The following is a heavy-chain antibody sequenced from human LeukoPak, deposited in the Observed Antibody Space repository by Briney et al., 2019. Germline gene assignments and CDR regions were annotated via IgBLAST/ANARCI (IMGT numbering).Heavy chain of an antibody. D-gene: IGHD6-13*01. Sequence: GGSLRLSCAASGFTFSSYGMHWVRQATGKGLEWVAFIRYDGSNKYYADSVKGRFTISRDNSKNTLYLQMNSLRAEDTAVYYCAKAGIAAAAKWFDPWGQGTLVTVSS. J-gene: IGHJ5*02. V-gene: IGHV3-30*02. CDR3: AKAGIAAAAKWFDP. CDR2: IRYDGSNK. CDR1: GFTFSSYG.